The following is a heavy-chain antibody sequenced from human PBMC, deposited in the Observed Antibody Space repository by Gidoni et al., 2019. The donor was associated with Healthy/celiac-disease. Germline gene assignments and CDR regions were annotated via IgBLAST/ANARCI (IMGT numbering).Heavy chain of an antibody. J-gene: IGHJ3*02. CDR3: AKTRGPVAVRDLDAFDI. CDR1: GFTFADYA. CDR2: ISWNSGSI. V-gene: IGHV3-9*01. D-gene: IGHD2-2*01. Sequence: EVQLVESGGGLVQPGRSLRLSCAASGFTFADYAMHWVRQAPGKGLEWVSGISWNSGSIGYADSVKGRFTISRDNAKNSLYLQMNSLRAEDTALYYCAKTRGPVAVRDLDAFDIWGQGTMVTVSS.